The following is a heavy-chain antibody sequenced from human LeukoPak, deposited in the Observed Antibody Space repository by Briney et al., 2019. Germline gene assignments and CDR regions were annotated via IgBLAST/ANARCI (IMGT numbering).Heavy chain of an antibody. CDR3: ARGRGSSYYYYYMDV. CDR1: GFTFSSYS. Sequence: PGGSLRLSCAASGFTFSSYSMNWVRQAPGKGLEWVSCISSTRTYIYYADSVKGRLTISRDNAKNSLYLQMNSLRAEDTAVYYCARGRGSSYYYYYMDVWGKGTTVTVSS. V-gene: IGHV3-21*01. D-gene: IGHD6-13*01. CDR2: ISSTRTYI. J-gene: IGHJ6*03.